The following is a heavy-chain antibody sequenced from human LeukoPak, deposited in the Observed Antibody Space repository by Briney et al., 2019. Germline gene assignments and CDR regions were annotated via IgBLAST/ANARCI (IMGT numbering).Heavy chain of an antibody. CDR3: ARDGGNYVSYYYYMDV. V-gene: IGHV3-66*02. CDR2: IYSGGST. D-gene: IGHD4/OR15-4a*01. CDR1: GFTFTTYA. J-gene: IGHJ6*03. Sequence: PGGSLRLSCAASGFTFTTYAMSWVRQAPGKGLEWVADIYSGGSTYYADSVKGRFTISRDNSKNTLYLQMNSLRAEDTAVYYCARDGGNYVSYYYYMDVWGKGTTVTVSS.